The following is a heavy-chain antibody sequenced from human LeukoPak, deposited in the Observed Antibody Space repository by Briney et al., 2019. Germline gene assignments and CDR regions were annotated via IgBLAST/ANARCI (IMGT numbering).Heavy chain of an antibody. CDR2: IKQDGSEK. V-gene: IGHV3-7*01. J-gene: IGHJ6*03. CDR3: ARTLGGYSSSYYMDV. D-gene: IGHD6-6*01. CDR1: GFTFSSYW. Sequence: GGSLRLSCAASGFTFSSYWMSWVRQAPGKGLEWVANIKQDGSEKYYVDSVKGRFTISRDNAKNSLYLQMNSLRAEDTAVYYCARTLGGYSSSYYMDVWGKGTTVTVSS.